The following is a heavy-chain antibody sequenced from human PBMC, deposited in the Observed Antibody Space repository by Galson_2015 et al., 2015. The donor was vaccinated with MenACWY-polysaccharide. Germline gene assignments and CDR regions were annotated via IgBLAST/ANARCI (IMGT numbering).Heavy chain of an antibody. Sequence: SLRLSCAASGFTFSNFWMSWVRQAPGKELEWVASIKQDGSEKYLVDSVKGRFTISRDNAENSLFLQMNSLRAEDTGVYYCVRGSSGWKGMDVWGQGTTVTVSS. CDR1: GFTFSNFW. CDR3: VRGSSGWKGMDV. J-gene: IGHJ6*02. V-gene: IGHV3-7*01. CDR2: IKQDGSEK. D-gene: IGHD6-19*01.